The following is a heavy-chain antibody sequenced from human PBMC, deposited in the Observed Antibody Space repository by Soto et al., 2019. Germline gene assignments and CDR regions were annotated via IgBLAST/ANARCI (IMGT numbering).Heavy chain of an antibody. J-gene: IGHJ4*02. CDR3: ARYRRGTGWYYLDY. CDR1: PAANSDNY. Sequence: SETLGLPCSLSPAANSDNYGSWIRQPPGKDLEWIGYIYDSGSTNYSPSLQSRVTMSVDRSKNQFSLALTSVTAADTALYFCARYRRGTGWYYLDYWGQG. V-gene: IGHV4-59*01. D-gene: IGHD6-19*01. CDR2: IYDSGST.